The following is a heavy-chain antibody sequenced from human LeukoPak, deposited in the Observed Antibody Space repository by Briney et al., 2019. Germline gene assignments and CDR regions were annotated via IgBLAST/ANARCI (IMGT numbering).Heavy chain of an antibody. CDR3: ARESDNNAFDI. CDR1: GYTFTSYG. CDR2: IIPIFGTE. D-gene: IGHD1-14*01. V-gene: IGHV1-69*05. Sequence: ASVKVSCKASGYTFTSYGISWVRQAPGQGLEWMGGIIPIFGTEDYAQKFQGRVTITTDESTSTAYMELSSLRSEDTAVYYCARESDNNAFDIWGQGTMVTVSS. J-gene: IGHJ3*02.